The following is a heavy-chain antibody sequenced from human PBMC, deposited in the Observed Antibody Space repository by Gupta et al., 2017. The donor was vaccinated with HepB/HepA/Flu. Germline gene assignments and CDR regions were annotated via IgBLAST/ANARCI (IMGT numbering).Heavy chain of an antibody. CDR1: GVSIRTANYY. Sequence: QLQLQESGPGLLKPSATLSLTCTVSGVSIRTANYYWGWIRQPPGKGLEWIGNIHSAGSPSYNPSLRSRVTISTDTSKNQFSLKLTSVTAADTAVYYCARNNSGTGMAGIDSWGQGTLVSVSS. D-gene: IGHD6-19*01. V-gene: IGHV4-39*01. CDR2: IHSAGSP. J-gene: IGHJ4*02. CDR3: ARNNSGTGMAGIDS.